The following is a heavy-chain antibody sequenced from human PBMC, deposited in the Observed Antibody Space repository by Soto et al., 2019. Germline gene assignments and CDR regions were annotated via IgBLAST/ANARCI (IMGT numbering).Heavy chain of an antibody. J-gene: IGHJ3*02. V-gene: IGHV3-11*01. CDR1: GFTFSDYY. CDR3: ARAYSDAFDI. Sequence: QVHLVESGGGLVRPGGSLRLSCAASGFTFSDYYMIWIRQAPGKGLDWVSYISSSGTGIYYADSVKGRFTISRDNAKNSLYLQTNSVRAEDTAVYYCARAYSDAFDIWGQGTMVTVSS. CDR2: ISSSGTGI. D-gene: IGHD2-15*01.